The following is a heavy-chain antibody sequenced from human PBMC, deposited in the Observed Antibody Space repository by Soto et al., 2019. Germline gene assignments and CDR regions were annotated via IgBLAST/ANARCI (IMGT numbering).Heavy chain of an antibody. Sequence: EVQLVESGGALVKPGESLRLSCAASGFTFSISNMAWVRQAPGKGLEWVSAISGSSNYIYYVDSVKGRFTISRDNAKNSLFLQMNSLRAEDTAVYYCAREGDSTGYYSGMYFEYWGQGSLVTVSS. CDR2: ISGSSNYI. CDR1: GFTFSISN. V-gene: IGHV3-21*01. J-gene: IGHJ4*02. CDR3: AREGDSTGYYSGMYFEY. D-gene: IGHD6-19*01.